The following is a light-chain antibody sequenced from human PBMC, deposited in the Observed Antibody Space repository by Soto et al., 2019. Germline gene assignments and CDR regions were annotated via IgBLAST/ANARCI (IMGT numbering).Light chain of an antibody. V-gene: IGKV1-13*02. Sequence: AIQLTQSPSSLSASVGDSVTITCRATQDISNTLAWYQHKPGRGPTLLIFDASTLEGGVPSRFTGSGSGTHFTLTTSSLQPEDFATCTCQQCKGSPITSGQGTRV. J-gene: IGKJ5*01. CDR1: QDISNT. CDR3: QQCKGSPIT. CDR2: DAS.